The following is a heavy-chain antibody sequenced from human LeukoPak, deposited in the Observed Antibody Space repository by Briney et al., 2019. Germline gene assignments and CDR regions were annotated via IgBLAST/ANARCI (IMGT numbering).Heavy chain of an antibody. D-gene: IGHD3-10*01. Sequence: GGSLRLSCATSGFIFSNYGMNWVRQAPGKGLEWVSYIDGSSTTIYYADCGEGRFTVSRDSAKNSLYLQMNSLRVEDTAVYYCTRRLGSWGQETLVTVAS. V-gene: IGHV3-48*01. CDR1: GFIFSNYG. CDR2: IDGSSTTI. J-gene: IGHJ5*02. CDR3: TRRLGS.